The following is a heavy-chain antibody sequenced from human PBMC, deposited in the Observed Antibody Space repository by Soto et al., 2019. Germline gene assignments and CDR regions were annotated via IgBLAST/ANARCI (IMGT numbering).Heavy chain of an antibody. J-gene: IGHJ4*02. Sequence: SVKVSCKASGGTFSSYAISWVRQAPGQGLEWMGGIIPIFGTANYAQKFQGRVTITADESTSTAYMELSSLRSEDTAVYYCARDHYYDSSGYLGFLDYWGQGTLVTVSS. CDR2: IIPIFGTA. CDR3: ARDHYYDSSGYLGFLDY. V-gene: IGHV1-69*13. D-gene: IGHD3-22*01. CDR1: GGTFSSYA.